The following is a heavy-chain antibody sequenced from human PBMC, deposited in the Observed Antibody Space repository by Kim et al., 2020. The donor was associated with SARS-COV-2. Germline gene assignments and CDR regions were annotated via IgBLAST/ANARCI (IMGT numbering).Heavy chain of an antibody. D-gene: IGHD4-17*01. Sequence: GGSLRLSCAASAFTFSSYAMSWVRQAPGKGLDWVSGISGSGGRTYYADSVKGRFTISRDNSKNTLYLQMNSLRVEDTAVYYCAKDGTTDGAEYFKHWGQGTLVTVSP. CDR2: ISGSGGRT. CDR3: AKDGTTDGAEYFKH. J-gene: IGHJ1*01. CDR1: AFTFSSYA. V-gene: IGHV3-23*01.